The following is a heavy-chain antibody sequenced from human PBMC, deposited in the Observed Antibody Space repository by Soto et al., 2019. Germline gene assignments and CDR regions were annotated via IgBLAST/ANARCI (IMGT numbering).Heavy chain of an antibody. Sequence: GGSLRLSCAASGFIFSSYAMSWVRQAPGKGPEWVSAISGSGVTTYYADSGKGGCTTSRENSKTTLYLQMNSLRAEDTAVYYCAKGLAKMKTWGKGTRVT. D-gene: IGHD5-12*01. J-gene: IGHJ5*02. CDR1: GFIFSSYA. V-gene: IGHV3-23*01. CDR2: ISGSGVTT. CDR3: AKGLAKMKT.